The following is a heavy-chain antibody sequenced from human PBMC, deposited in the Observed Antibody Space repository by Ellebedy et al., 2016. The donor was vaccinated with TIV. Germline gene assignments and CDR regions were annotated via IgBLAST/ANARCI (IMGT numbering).Heavy chain of an antibody. V-gene: IGHV1-18*01. CDR3: ARDSDYGGVTNHWYFDL. CDR1: GYTFTNFG. Sequence: ASVKVSXXASGYTFTNFGVTWVRQAPGQGLEWMGWVSPYNGNTNYGQKFQGRVTMITDTSTSSAYMELRSLRSNDTAVYFCARDSDYGGVTNHWYFDLWGRGTLVTVSS. CDR2: VSPYNGNT. J-gene: IGHJ2*01. D-gene: IGHD4-23*01.